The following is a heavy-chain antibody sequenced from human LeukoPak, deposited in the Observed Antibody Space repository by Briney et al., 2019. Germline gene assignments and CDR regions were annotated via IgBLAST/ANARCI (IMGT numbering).Heavy chain of an antibody. V-gene: IGHV3-13*01. D-gene: IGHD6-6*01. Sequence: PGGSLRLSCAAPGLTFSSDDMHWVRHATGKGLEWVSGIGPAGDTYYSASVGGRFTISRENAKNSLYLQMNSLRAGDTAVYYCARASSHRRAFFDCWGQGTLVTVSS. CDR2: IGPAGDT. CDR3: ARASSHRRAFFDC. J-gene: IGHJ4*02. CDR1: GLTFSSDD.